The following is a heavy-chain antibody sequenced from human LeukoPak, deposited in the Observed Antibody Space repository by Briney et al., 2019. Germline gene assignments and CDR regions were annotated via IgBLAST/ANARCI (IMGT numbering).Heavy chain of an antibody. CDR1: GFTFGNFG. CDR3: ARELVSSGTGYFDL. Sequence: GGSLRLSCEASGFTFGNFGMTWVRQAPGKGLQWVSGITGSATWTYYAASVKGRFTVSRDNSQNTLHLQMNSLRADDTAVYYCARELVSSGTGYFDLWGRGTLVTVSS. CDR2: ITGSATWT. D-gene: IGHD3-10*02. V-gene: IGHV3-23*01. J-gene: IGHJ2*01.